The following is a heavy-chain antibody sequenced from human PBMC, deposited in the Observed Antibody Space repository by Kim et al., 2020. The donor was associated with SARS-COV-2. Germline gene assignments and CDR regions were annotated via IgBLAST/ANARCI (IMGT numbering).Heavy chain of an antibody. V-gene: IGHV3-11*05. CDR2: ISSSSSYT. Sequence: GGSLRLSCAASGFTFSDYYMSWIRQAPGKGLEWVSYISSSSSYTNYADSVKGRFTISRDNAKNSLYLQMNSLRAEDTAVYYCARDLKGALGAVLDYWGQGTLVTVSS. D-gene: IGHD7-27*01. CDR1: GFTFSDYY. J-gene: IGHJ4*02. CDR3: ARDLKGALGAVLDY.